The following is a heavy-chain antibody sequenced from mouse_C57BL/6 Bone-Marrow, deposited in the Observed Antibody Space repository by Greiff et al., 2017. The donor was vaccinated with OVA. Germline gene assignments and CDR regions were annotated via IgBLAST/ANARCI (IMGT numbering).Heavy chain of an antibody. Sequence: VQLQQSGAELVRPGTSVKMSCKASGYTFTNYCIGWAKQRPGHGLEWIGDIYPGGGYTNYNEKFKGKATLTADKSSSTAYMQFSSLTSEDSAIYYCARYSYDGYYIWFAYWGQGTLVTVSA. V-gene: IGHV1-63*01. J-gene: IGHJ3*01. CDR2: IYPGGGYT. D-gene: IGHD2-3*01. CDR1: GYTFTNYC. CDR3: ARYSYDGYYIWFAY.